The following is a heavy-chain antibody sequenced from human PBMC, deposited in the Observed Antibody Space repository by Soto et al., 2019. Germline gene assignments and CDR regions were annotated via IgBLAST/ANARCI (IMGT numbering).Heavy chain of an antibody. CDR1: GGSVSSGSYY. CDR3: ASLIIHFPHADILTVYYRGVDY. V-gene: IGHV4-61*01. J-gene: IGHJ4*02. Sequence: QVQLQESGPGLVKPSETLSLTCTVSGGSVSSGSYYWSWIRQPPGKGLEWIGYIYYSGSTNYNTSLRSRVTISVATSNTQFPLKLSSVTAADTAVYYCASLIIHFPHADILTVYYRGVDYRGQGTLVTVSS. CDR2: IYYSGST. D-gene: IGHD3-9*01.